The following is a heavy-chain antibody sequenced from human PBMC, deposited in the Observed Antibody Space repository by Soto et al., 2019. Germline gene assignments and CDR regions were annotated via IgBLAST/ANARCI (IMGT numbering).Heavy chain of an antibody. V-gene: IGHV3-73*02. Sequence: EVQLVESGGGLVQPGGSLKLSCAASGFSFSGAAMNWVRQASGKGLEWVGRIRSKPHSYATAYGALVTGRFTISRDNSKNTAYLEMNSLKTEDTAVYYCTSQGSESGWSLGYWGQGTLVTVSS. CDR3: TSQGSESGWSLGY. CDR1: GFSFSGAA. CDR2: IRSKPHSYAT. J-gene: IGHJ4*02. D-gene: IGHD6-19*01.